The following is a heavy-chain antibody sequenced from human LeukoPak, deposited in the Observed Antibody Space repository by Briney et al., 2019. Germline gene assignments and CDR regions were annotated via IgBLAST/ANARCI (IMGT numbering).Heavy chain of an antibody. V-gene: IGHV1-18*01. Sequence: GASVKVSCKASGYTFTNYGVSWVRQAPGQGLEWMAWISAYNGNSHSTQKFQGRVIMTTDTSTNTAYMELRSLRSDDTAVYYCAKTDANYSPPGDSWGQGTLVTVSS. CDR2: ISAYNGNS. CDR3: AKTDANYSPPGDS. J-gene: IGHJ4*02. D-gene: IGHD4/OR15-4a*01. CDR1: GYTFTNYG.